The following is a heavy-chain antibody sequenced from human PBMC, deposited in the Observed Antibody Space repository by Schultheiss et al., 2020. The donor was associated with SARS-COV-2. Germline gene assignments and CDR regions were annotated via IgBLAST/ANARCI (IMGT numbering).Heavy chain of an antibody. V-gene: IGHV3-23*01. J-gene: IGHJ4*02. Sequence: GGSLRLSCSASGFQFGKFYMNWIRQAPGKGLEWVSAISGSGGSTYYADSVKGRFTISRDNSKNTLYLQMNSLRAEDTAVYYCARESAAIAVPLFLYWGRGTLVTVSS. CDR2: ISGSGGST. CDR1: GFQFGKFY. CDR3: ARESAAIAVPLFLY. D-gene: IGHD2-21*01.